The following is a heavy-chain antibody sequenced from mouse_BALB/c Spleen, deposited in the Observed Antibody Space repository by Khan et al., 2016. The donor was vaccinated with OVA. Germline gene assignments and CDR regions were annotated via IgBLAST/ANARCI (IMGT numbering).Heavy chain of an antibody. J-gene: IGHJ3*01. V-gene: IGHV1S22*01. D-gene: IGHD2-1*01. CDR1: GYTFTSYW. CDR2: IYPGSGST. Sequence: LQQPGSELVRPGASVKLSCKASGYTFTSYWMHWVKQRHGQGLEWIGNIYPGSGSTNYDEMFKSKGTLTVDTSSSTAYMNLSSLTAEDSAVYYCTRGGYYGKSLFAYWCQGTLVTVSA. CDR3: TRGGYYGKSLFAY.